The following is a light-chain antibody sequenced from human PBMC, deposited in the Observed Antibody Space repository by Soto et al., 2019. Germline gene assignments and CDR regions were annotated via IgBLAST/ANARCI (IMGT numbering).Light chain of an antibody. Sequence: DIQMTQSPSSVSASVGDRVTITCRASQGINNWLAWYQQKPGKAPELLIYAASILQSAVPSRFSASGSGTEFTLTISGLQPYDFATYYCHQYNSYTWTFGQGTNVDIK. CDR1: QGINNW. CDR2: AAS. CDR3: HQYNSYTWT. J-gene: IGKJ1*01. V-gene: IGKV1D-16*01.